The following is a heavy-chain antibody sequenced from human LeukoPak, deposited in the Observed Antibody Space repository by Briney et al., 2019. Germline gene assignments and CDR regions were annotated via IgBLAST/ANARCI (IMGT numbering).Heavy chain of an antibody. J-gene: IGHJ6*03. V-gene: IGHV4-34*01. CDR3: ARGLVVSYYYYMDV. Sequence: SETLSLTCAVYGGSFSGYYGSWIRQPPGKGLEWIGEINHSGSTNYNPSLKSRVTISVDTSKNQFSLKLSSVTAADTAVYYCARGLVVSYYYYMDVWGKGTTVTVSS. CDR2: INHSGST. CDR1: GGSFSGYY. D-gene: IGHD2-2*01.